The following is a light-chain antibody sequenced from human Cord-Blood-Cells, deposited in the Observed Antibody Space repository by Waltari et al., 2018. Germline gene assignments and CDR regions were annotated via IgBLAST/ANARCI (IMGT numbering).Light chain of an antibody. CDR3: MIWHSSAWV. CDR2: YKSDSDK. Sequence: QAVLTHPSSLSVSPGASASLPCPLRRGIHLGTSWIYWYQQTPGSPPQYHLRYKSDSDKQQGSGVPCRFSGSKDASANAGILLIAGLQSEDEADYYCMIWHSSAWVFGGGTKLTVL. CDR1: RGIHLGTSW. V-gene: IGLV5-45*02. J-gene: IGLJ3*02.